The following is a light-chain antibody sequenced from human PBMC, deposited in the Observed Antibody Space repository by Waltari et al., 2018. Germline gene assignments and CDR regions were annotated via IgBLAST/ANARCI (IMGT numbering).Light chain of an antibody. J-gene: IGKJ2*01. V-gene: IGKV4-1*01. Sequence: DIVLTQSPDSLAVSLGERATINCKSSQSVLYSSNNKNYLAWYQQKPGQPPKLLIYWASTRESGVPDRFSGSGSGTDFTLTISSLRPEDVAVYYCQHYYSTSADFGQGTKLEIK. CDR3: QHYYSTSAD. CDR1: QSVLYSSNNKNY. CDR2: WAS.